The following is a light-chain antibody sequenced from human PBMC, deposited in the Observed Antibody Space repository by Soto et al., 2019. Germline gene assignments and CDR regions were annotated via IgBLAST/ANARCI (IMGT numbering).Light chain of an antibody. V-gene: IGLV2-14*01. CDR2: DVS. CDR3: SSNTSSSTPVV. CDR1: SSDVGGYNY. J-gene: IGLJ2*01. Sequence: QSALTQPASVSGSPGQSITISCTGTSSDVGGYNYVSWYQQHPGKAPKLMIYDVSNRPSGVSNRFSGSKSGNTASLTISGLEAEDEDEAYCSSNTSSSTPVVFGGGTKLTVL.